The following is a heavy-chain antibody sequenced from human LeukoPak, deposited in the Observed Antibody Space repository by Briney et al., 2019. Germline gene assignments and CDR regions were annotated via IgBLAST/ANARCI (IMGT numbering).Heavy chain of an antibody. J-gene: IGHJ3*02. V-gene: IGHV1-3*01. CDR3: ARDLPPPGGDAFDI. CDR2: INAGNDST. D-gene: IGHD6-25*01. CDR1: GYTFTSYA. Sequence: ASVKVSCKASGYTFTSYAMHWVRQAPGQRLEWMGWINAGNDSTKYSQKFQGRVTITRDTSASTAYMELSSLRSEDTAVYYCARDLPPPGGDAFDIWGQGTMVTVSS.